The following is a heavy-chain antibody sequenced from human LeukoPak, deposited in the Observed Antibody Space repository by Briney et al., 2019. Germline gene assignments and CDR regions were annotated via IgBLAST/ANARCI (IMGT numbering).Heavy chain of an antibody. J-gene: IGHJ4*02. CDR1: GYTFTSYG. V-gene: IGHV1-18*01. CDR2: ISAYNGNT. CDR3: ARDHDIVVVPVALSTPIQRDY. D-gene: IGHD2-2*01. Sequence: ASVKVSCKASGYTFTSYGISWVRQAPGQGLEWMGWISAYNGNTNYAQKLQGRVTMTTDTSTSTAYMELRSLRSDDTAVYYCARDHDIVVVPVALSTPIQRDYWGQGTLVTVSS.